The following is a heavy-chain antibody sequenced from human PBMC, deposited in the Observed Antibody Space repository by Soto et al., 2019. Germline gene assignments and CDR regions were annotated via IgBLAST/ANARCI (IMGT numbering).Heavy chain of an antibody. J-gene: IGHJ4*02. CDR3: AREDYGDGFDY. CDR1: GGSISGFY. D-gene: IGHD4-17*01. V-gene: IGHV4-59*01. CDR2: ISYSGST. Sequence: SETLSLTCTVSGGSISGFYWSWIRQPPGKGLEWIAYISYSGSTNYNPSLKSRVTISVDTSKNQFSLKLSSLTAADTAVYYCAREDYGDGFDYWGQGILVTVSS.